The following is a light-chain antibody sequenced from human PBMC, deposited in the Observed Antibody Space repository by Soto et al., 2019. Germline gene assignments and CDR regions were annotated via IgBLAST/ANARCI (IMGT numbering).Light chain of an antibody. CDR3: QQYGSSPIT. J-gene: IGKJ5*01. V-gene: IGKV3-20*01. CDR1: QSVSNNY. CDR2: GAS. Sequence: EIVLTQSPGTLSLSPGERATLSCRASQSVSNNYLAWYQQKPGQAPRLLIYGASTRASDIPARFSGSGSGTEFTLTISRLEPEDFAVYYCQQYGSSPITFGQGTRREIK.